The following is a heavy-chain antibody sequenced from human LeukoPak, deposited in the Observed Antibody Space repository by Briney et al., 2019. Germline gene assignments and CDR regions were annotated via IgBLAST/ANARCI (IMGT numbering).Heavy chain of an antibody. CDR2: VTSNGANT. CDR1: GLIFNNYA. D-gene: IGHD5-18*01. V-gene: IGHV3-64*01. Sequence: PGGSLRLSCAASGLIFNNYAMHWVRQAPGKGLEYVSVVTSNGANTYYGTSVKGRFTVSRDNSKNLVFLDIASLRPEDTAVYFCARSGYIYGTLLDFWGQGTSVTVSP. CDR3: ARSGYIYGTLLDF. J-gene: IGHJ1*01.